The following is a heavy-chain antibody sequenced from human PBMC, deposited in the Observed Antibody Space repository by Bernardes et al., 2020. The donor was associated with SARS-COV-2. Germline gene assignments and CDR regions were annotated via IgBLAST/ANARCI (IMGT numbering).Heavy chain of an antibody. CDR3: ARGFPRYDFWSGRNWFDP. CDR2: INHSGNT. D-gene: IGHD3-3*01. CDR1: GGSFSGYY. J-gene: IGHJ5*02. V-gene: IGHV4-34*01. Sequence: SETLSLTCAVYGGSFSGYYWSWIRQPPGKGLEWIGEINHSGNTNYNPSLKSRVTISVDTSKNQFSLKLSSVTAADTAVYYCARGFPRYDFWSGRNWFDPWGQGALVTVAS.